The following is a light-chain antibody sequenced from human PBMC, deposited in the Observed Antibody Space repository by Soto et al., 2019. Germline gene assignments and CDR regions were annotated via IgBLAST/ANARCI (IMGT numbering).Light chain of an antibody. J-gene: IGKJ4*01. V-gene: IGKV3-20*01. Sequence: EIVLTQSPGTLSLSPGESATLSCRASQSVDRNYLAWFQHKPGQAPRLLIYDVSNRATGTPDRFSASGSGTDFTLTVSRLEPEDFAVYYCHQYAHSPLTFGGGTKVET. CDR2: DVS. CDR3: HQYAHSPLT. CDR1: QSVDRNY.